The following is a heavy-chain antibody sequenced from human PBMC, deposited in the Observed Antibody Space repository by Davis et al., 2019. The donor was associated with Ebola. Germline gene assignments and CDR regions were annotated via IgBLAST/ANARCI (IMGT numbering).Heavy chain of an antibody. J-gene: IGHJ6*02. Sequence: PGGSLRLSCAASGFTFSSYAMHWVRQAPGKGLEWVAVISYDGSNKYYADSVKGRFTISRDNSKNTLYLQMNSLRAEDTAVYYCAKGEEGNYYYYGMDVWGQGTTVTVSS. V-gene: IGHV3-30-3*01. CDR2: ISYDGSNK. D-gene: IGHD3-10*01. CDR3: AKGEEGNYYYYGMDV. CDR1: GFTFSSYA.